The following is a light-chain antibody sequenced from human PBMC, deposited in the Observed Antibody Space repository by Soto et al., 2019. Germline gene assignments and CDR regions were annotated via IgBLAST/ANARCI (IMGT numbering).Light chain of an antibody. Sequence: DIQMTQSPSSLSASVGDRVTITCRASQSISTYLHWYQQKPGTAPKLLIYATSNLQSGVPSRFSGSGSGTDFTLTINSLQPEDFATYYCQQLNNYPRTFGQGTKVDIK. V-gene: IGKV1-39*01. J-gene: IGKJ1*01. CDR3: QQLNNYPRT. CDR2: ATS. CDR1: QSISTY.